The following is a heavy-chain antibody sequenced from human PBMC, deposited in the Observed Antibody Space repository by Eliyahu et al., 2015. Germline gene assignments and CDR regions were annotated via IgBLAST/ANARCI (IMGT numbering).Heavy chain of an antibody. V-gene: IGHV3-23*01. D-gene: IGHD2/OR15-2a*01. J-gene: IGHJ6*04. CDR2: ISGRGDTT. Sequence: EVQLLESGGGLVQPGGSLRLSCGASGFSFSNHAMNWVRQVPGKGLGWVSTISGRGDTTYYADSVTGRFTISGDNSKNTLYLQMHSLTAEDTAVYYCAKSFNRQPGPMDVWGKGTTVTVSS. CDR1: GFSFSNHA. CDR3: AKSFNRQPGPMDV.